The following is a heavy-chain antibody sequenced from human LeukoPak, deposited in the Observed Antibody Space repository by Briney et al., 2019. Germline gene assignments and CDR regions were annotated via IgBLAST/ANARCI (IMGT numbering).Heavy chain of an antibody. CDR1: GGTFSSYA. Sequence: SVKVSCKASGGTFSSYAISWVRQAPGQGLEWMGRIIPIFGAANYAQRFQGRVSITTDESTSTAYMELSSQRSEDTAVYYCARGYYYDSSGYNYGGFDIWGQGTMVTVSS. D-gene: IGHD3-22*01. V-gene: IGHV1-69*05. CDR3: ARGYYYDSSGYNYGGFDI. CDR2: IIPIFGAA. J-gene: IGHJ3*02.